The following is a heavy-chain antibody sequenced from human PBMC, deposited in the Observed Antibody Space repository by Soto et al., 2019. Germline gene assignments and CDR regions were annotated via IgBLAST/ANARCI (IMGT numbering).Heavy chain of an antibody. Sequence: DVQLEESGGGLVQPGESLRLSCEVSGFTLSMYSMTWVRQAPGKGLEWVAKIPQEGSDGHYVDSVKGRFTISRDNAKNSVYLQMNSLLAEDTAVYYCARDQLILPAHDFFYGSYVWCQGAKVTVSS. CDR3: ARDQLILPAHDFFYGSYV. CDR1: GFTLSMYS. J-gene: IGHJ6*02. V-gene: IGHV3-7*03. D-gene: IGHD2-21*02. CDR2: IPQEGSDG.